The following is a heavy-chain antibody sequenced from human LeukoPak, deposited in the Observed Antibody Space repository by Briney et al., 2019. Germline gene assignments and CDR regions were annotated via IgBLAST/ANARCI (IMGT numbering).Heavy chain of an antibody. D-gene: IGHD2-2*01. CDR1: GYSISSYY. J-gene: IGHJ4*02. V-gene: IGHV4-59*08. Sequence: SETLSLTCTVSGYSISSYYWSWIRQPPGKGLEWIGYITYSGSTDYNPSLRSRVTISVDTSKNQFSLKLSSVTAADTAVYYCARHYCSSTSCHFDYWGQGTLVTVSS. CDR3: ARHYCSSTSCHFDY. CDR2: ITYSGST.